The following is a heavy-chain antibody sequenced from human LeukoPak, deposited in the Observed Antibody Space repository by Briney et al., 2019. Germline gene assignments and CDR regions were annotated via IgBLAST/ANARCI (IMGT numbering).Heavy chain of an antibody. CDR3: RRGSWESSGYFFDY. CDR1: GYTFTGYY. Sequence: VASLKVSCEASGYTFTGYYMHWVRQAPGQGLECMVWINPNSGGTNYAQKFQGRVTMTRDTSISTAYMELSLLRSETTASYYCRRGSWESSGYFFDYWGQGRLVTVYS. V-gene: IGHV1-2*02. J-gene: IGHJ4*02. D-gene: IGHD3-22*01. CDR2: INPNSGGT.